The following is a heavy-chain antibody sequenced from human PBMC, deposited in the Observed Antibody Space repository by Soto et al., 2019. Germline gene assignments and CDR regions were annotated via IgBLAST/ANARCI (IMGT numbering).Heavy chain of an antibody. V-gene: IGHV1-46*01. D-gene: IGHD3-22*01. CDR1: GYTFTSYY. CDR3: ATDHRYYDSSGYPIDAFDI. J-gene: IGHJ3*02. Sequence: ASVKVSCKASGYTFTSYYMHWVRQAPGQGLEWMGIINPSGGSTIYAQKFQGRVTMTEDTSTDTAYMELSSLRSEDTAVYYCATDHRYYDSSGYPIDAFDIWGQGTMVTVSS. CDR2: INPSGGST.